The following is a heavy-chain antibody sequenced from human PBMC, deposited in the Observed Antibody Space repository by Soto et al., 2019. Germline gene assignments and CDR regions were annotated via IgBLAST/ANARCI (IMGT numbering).Heavy chain of an antibody. V-gene: IGHV1-18*01. Sequence: ASVKVSCKASGYTFTSYGICWVRHAPGQGLEWMGWINAYNGNTNYAQKLQGRVTMTTDTSTSTAYMALRSLRSDDTAVYYCARDPVAGTYFDYWGQGALVTVSS. D-gene: IGHD6-19*01. CDR3: ARDPVAGTYFDY. CDR1: GYTFTSYG. CDR2: INAYNGNT. J-gene: IGHJ4*02.